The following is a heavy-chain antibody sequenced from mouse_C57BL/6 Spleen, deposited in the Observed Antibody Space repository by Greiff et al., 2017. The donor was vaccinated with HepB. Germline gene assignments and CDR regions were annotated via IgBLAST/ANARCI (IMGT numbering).Heavy chain of an antibody. J-gene: IGHJ2*01. CDR1: GYTFTSYT. D-gene: IGHD1-1*01. Sequence: QVQLQQSGAELARPGASVKLSCKASGYTFTSYTMHWVKQKPGQGLEWIGYINPSSGNTKYNQKFKDKATLTADKSSSTAYMQLNSLTSEDSAFDYCARFITTVVAPDYWGQGTTLTVSS. CDR2: INPSSGNT. V-gene: IGHV1-4*01. CDR3: ARFITTVVAPDY.